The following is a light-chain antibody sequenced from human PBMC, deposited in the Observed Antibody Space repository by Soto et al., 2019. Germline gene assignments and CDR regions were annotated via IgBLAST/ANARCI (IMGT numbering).Light chain of an antibody. Sequence: QSALTQPASVSGSPGQSISISCIGTSSDIGGYNYVSWYQQHPGKAPRLMIYEVNNRPSGISNRFSGSKSGNTASLTISGLQAEDEADYYCNSYTTSSTWVFGGGSKVTVL. V-gene: IGLV2-14*03. J-gene: IGLJ3*02. CDR2: EVN. CDR1: SSDIGGYNY. CDR3: NSYTTSSTWV.